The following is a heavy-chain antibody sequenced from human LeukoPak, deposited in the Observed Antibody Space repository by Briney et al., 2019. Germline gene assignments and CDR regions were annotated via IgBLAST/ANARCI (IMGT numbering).Heavy chain of an antibody. Sequence: KPSETLSLTCTVSGGSISSSRSHLWAWIRQPPGKGLEWIGYINYRGSTYYKPSLKSRVTISVDTSKNQFSLKLTSVTAADTAVYYCTRLPQGGFSYGPLDVWGQGTTVTVSS. D-gene: IGHD5-18*01. V-gene: IGHV4-39*01. CDR1: GGSISSSRSHL. CDR2: INYRGST. CDR3: TRLPQGGFSYGPLDV. J-gene: IGHJ6*02.